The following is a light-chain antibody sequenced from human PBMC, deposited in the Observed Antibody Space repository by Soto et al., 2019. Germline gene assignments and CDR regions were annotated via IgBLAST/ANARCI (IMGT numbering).Light chain of an antibody. J-gene: IGKJ4*01. CDR1: QSISSY. Sequence: DIQMTQSPSSLSASVGDRVTITCRASQSISSYLNWYQQKPGKAPKLLLYDASSLQSGVPSRFSGSGSGTDFTLTISNLQPDDFATYYCQQSYSTPLTFGGGTKVEIK. V-gene: IGKV1-39*01. CDR2: DAS. CDR3: QQSYSTPLT.